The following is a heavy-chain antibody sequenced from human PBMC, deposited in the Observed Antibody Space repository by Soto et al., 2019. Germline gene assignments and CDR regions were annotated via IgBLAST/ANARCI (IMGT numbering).Heavy chain of an antibody. V-gene: IGHV4-59*01. Sequence: SETLSLTCAVYGGSFSGYYWSWIRQPPGKGLEWIGYIYYSVSTNYNPSLKSRVTISVDTSKNQFSLKLSSVTAADTAVYYCARATLDSSGWSHFDYWGQGTLVTVSS. J-gene: IGHJ4*02. CDR2: IYYSVST. CDR3: ARATLDSSGWSHFDY. D-gene: IGHD6-19*01. CDR1: GGSFSGYY.